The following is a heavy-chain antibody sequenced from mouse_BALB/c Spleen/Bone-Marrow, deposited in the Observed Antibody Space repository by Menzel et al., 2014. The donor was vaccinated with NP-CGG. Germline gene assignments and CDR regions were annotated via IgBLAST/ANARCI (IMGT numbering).Heavy chain of an antibody. D-gene: IGHD2-1*01. V-gene: IGHV1-5*01. CDR2: IYPGNSDT. Sequence: VQLQQSGTVLARPGASVKMSCKASGYSFXSYWMHWVKKRPGQGLEWIGAIYPGNSDTSYNQKFKGKAKLTAVTSATTAYMELSSLTNEDSAVYFCTRKVYYGNPLDYWGQGTTLTVSS. CDR3: TRKVYYGNPLDY. CDR1: GYSFXSYW. J-gene: IGHJ2*01.